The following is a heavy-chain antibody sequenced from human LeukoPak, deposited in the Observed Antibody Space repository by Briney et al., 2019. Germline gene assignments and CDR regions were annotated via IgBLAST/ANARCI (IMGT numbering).Heavy chain of an antibody. J-gene: IGHJ4*02. Sequence: GGSLRLSCAASGFTFSSYGMHWVRQAPGKGLEWVAVISYDGSNKYYADSVKGRFTISRDNSKNTLYLQMNSLRAEDTAVYYCAKAYKASGSYLDWGQGTLVTVSS. V-gene: IGHV3-30*18. CDR3: AKAYKASGSYLD. CDR1: GFTFSSYG. CDR2: ISYDGSNK. D-gene: IGHD1-26*01.